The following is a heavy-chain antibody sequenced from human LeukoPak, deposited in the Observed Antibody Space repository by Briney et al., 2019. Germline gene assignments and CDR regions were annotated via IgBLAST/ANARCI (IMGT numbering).Heavy chain of an antibody. D-gene: IGHD2-2*01. J-gene: IGHJ4*02. Sequence: SVKVSCKVSGGAFSSFALHWVRQAPGQGLEWVGEILPLFGTTTYAQRFQGRVTISTDDSTNTVYMEVNSLRSEDTAVYYCAREMGDVAMAFNSWGQGTLVTVSS. CDR2: ILPLFGTT. CDR1: GGAFSSFA. CDR3: AREMGDVAMAFNS. V-gene: IGHV1-69*05.